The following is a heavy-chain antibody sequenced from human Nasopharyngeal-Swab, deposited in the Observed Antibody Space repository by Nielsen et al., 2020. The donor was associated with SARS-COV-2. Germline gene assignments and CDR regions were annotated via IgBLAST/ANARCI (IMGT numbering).Heavy chain of an antibody. CDR1: GYTFTSYA. J-gene: IGHJ3*02. CDR2: INTNTGNP. Sequence: ASMKVSCKASGYTFTSYAMNWVRQAPGQGLEWMGWINTNTGNPTYAQGFTGRFVFSLDTSVSTAYLQISSLKAEDTAVYYCARDGGSSWYDDAFDIWGQGTMVAVSS. V-gene: IGHV7-4-1*02. CDR3: ARDGGSSWYDDAFDI. D-gene: IGHD6-13*01.